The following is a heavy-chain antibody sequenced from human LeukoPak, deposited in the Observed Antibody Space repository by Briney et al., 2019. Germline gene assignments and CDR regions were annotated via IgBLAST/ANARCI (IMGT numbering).Heavy chain of an antibody. CDR3: AKDYDSSGWAAFDI. CDR1: GFTFSIYG. CDR2: VSYDGTTK. V-gene: IGHV3-30*18. Sequence: GGSLRLSCAASGFTFSIYGMHWVRQAPGKGLEWVAVVSYDGTTKYYADSVKGRFTISRDNSKDTVYLQMNSLRAEDTAVYYCAKDYDSSGWAAFDIWGQGTMVTVSS. D-gene: IGHD3-22*01. J-gene: IGHJ3*02.